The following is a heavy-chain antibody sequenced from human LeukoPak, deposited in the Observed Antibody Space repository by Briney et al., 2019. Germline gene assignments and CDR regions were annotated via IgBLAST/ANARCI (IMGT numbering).Heavy chain of an antibody. V-gene: IGHV4-39*01. D-gene: IGHD3-16*01. Sequence: SETLSLTCTVSGGSISSSSYYWGWIRQPPGKGLEWIGSFYYSGSTYYNPSLKSRVTISVDTSKNQFSLKLSSVTAADTAVYYCTRQPYYLDVWGKGTTVTISS. CDR2: FYYSGST. J-gene: IGHJ6*03. CDR1: GGSISSSSYY. CDR3: TRQPYYLDV.